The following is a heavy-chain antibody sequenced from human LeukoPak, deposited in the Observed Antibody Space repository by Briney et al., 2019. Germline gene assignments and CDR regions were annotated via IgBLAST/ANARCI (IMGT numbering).Heavy chain of an antibody. D-gene: IGHD3-10*01. V-gene: IGHV3-53*01. J-gene: IGHJ6*04. CDR3: ARDWFGGYGSGRGYYGMDV. Sequence: SGGSLRLSCAASGFPVSSNYMSWVRQPPGKGLEWVSVIYSGGSTYYAASVKGRFTISRDNSKNTLYLQMNSLRAEDTAVYYCARDWFGGYGSGRGYYGMDVWGKGTTVTVSS. CDR1: GFPVSSNY. CDR2: IYSGGST.